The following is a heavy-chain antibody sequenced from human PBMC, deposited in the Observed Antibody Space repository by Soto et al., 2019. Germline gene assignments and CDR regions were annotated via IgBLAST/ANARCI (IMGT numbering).Heavy chain of an antibody. Sequence: QVQLVETGGGLDKPGGSLRLSCAASGFTFSDDYMSWIRQAPGKGLEWVSYISSSGSITYYADSVKGRFTISRDNAKNELYLQMNSLRAEDTAVYYCATRGDIVANWGQGTLVTVS. J-gene: IGHJ4*02. CDR2: ISSSGSIT. D-gene: IGHD2-21*01. V-gene: IGHV3-11*01. CDR1: GFTFSDDY. CDR3: ATRGDIVAN.